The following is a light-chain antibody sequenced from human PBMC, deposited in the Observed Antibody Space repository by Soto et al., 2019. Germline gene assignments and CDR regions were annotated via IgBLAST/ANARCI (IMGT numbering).Light chain of an antibody. Sequence: QSARNHPVSVSRAPGRSRTITCNRTSCDVGGYDYVSWYQQLPGKAPKLLIYDVNNRPSGVSHRFSGSKSGNTASLTISGLQAEDEAEYYCSSYTGSSTFVSGTGTKVTVL. CDR2: DVN. V-gene: IGLV2-14*01. CDR1: SCDVGGYDY. J-gene: IGLJ1*01. CDR3: SSYTGSSTFV.